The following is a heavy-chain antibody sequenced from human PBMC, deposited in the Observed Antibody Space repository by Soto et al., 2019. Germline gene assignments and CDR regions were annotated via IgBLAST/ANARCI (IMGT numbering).Heavy chain of an antibody. CDR3: ATDSTPGYYDSSGYDY. CDR1: GFTLSSYA. CDR2: ISYDGSNK. V-gene: IGHV3-30-3*01. J-gene: IGHJ4*02. Sequence: GGSLRLSCASSGFTLSSYAMHWVRQAPGKGLEWVAVISYDGSNKYYADSVKGRFTISRDNSKNTLYLQMNSLRAEDTAVYYCATDSTPGYYDSSGYDYWGQGTLVTVSS. D-gene: IGHD3-22*01.